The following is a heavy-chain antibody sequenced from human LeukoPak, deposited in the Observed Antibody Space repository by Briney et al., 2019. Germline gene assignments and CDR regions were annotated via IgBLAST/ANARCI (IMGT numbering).Heavy chain of an antibody. CDR1: GYTLTELS. CDR3: ARDPGILTGYYHVGSDY. Sequence: ASVTVSCKVSGYTLTELSIYWVRQAPGKGREWMGGFDAENGDTIYAQRFEGRVTMTQETSTDTAYMELSSLRSDDTAVYYCARDPGILTGYYHVGSDYWGQGTLVTVSS. CDR2: FDAENGDT. J-gene: IGHJ4*02. V-gene: IGHV1-24*01. D-gene: IGHD3-9*01.